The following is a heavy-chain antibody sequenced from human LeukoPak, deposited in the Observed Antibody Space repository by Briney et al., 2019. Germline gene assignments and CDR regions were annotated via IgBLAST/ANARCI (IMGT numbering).Heavy chain of an antibody. Sequence: SETLSLTCAVYGGSFSGYYWSWIRQSPGKGLEWIGEISHSGSTYYNPSLKSRVTISLDTSKNQFSLKLTSVTAADRAVYYCARGVSDQNWGQGTLVTVSS. J-gene: IGHJ4*02. V-gene: IGHV4-34*01. CDR3: ARGVSDQN. CDR2: ISHSGST. CDR1: GGSFSGYY.